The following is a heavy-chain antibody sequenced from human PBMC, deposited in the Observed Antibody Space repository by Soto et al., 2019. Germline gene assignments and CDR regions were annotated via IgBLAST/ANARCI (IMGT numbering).Heavy chain of an antibody. V-gene: IGHV1-69*06. CDR1: GGTFSSYA. CDR3: ARGGYYSKTAFDI. D-gene: IGHD3-22*01. CDR2: IIPIFGTG. J-gene: IGHJ3*02. Sequence: SVKVSCKASGGTFSSYAISWVRQAPGQGLEWMGGIIPIFGTGNYAQKFQGRVTITADKSTSTAYMELSSLRSEDTAVYYCARGGYYSKTAFDIWGQGTMVTVSS.